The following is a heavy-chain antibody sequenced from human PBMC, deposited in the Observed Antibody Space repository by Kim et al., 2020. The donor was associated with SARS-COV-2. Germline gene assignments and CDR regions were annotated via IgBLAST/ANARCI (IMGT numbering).Heavy chain of an antibody. V-gene: IGHV3-30*04. J-gene: IGHJ4*02. D-gene: IGHD3-16*01. CDR3: AGGGGSNEGFYRALALWGRAGHVTVSSDY. CDR2: ISEDDINK. Sequence: GGSLRLSCAIFSSNLKTYAMHWVRQAPGKGLEWLAGISEDDINKYYAASVKGRFTIPKDSSSNTMSLEMTTLNSEDTAMYFCAGGGGSNEGFYRALALWGRAGHVTVSSDYWDQGAL. CDR1: SSNLKTYA.